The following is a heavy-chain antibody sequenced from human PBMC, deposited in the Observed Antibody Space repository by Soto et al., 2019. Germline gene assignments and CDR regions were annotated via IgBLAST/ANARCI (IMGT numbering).Heavy chain of an antibody. D-gene: IGHD3-16*01. CDR2: ISSSGSTI. CDR1: GFTFSYYY. Sequence: GGSRRRSWAASGFTFSYYYMSWIRQAPGKGLEWVSYISSSGSTIYYADSVKGRFTISRDNAKNSLYLQMNSLRAEDTAVYYCARTGGLRSSDYWGQGTLVTVSS. CDR3: ARTGGLRSSDY. J-gene: IGHJ4*02. V-gene: IGHV3-11*01.